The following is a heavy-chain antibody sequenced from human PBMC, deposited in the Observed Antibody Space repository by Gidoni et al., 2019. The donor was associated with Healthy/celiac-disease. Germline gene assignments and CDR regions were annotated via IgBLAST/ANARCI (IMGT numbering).Heavy chain of an antibody. V-gene: IGHV3-7*01. J-gene: IGHJ4*01. D-gene: IGHD6-19*01. Sequence: GLEWVANIKQDGSEKYYVDSVKGRFTISRDNAKNSLYLQMNSLRAEDTAVYYCARRAVAGLYPFFDHLGPGTLVPLSS. CDR2: IKQDGSEK. CDR3: ARRAVAGLYPFFDH.